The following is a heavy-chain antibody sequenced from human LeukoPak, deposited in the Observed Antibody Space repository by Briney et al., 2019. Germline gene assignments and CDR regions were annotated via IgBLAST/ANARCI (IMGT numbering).Heavy chain of an antibody. CDR1: GYTLTSYG. Sequence: ASVKVSCKASGYTLTSYGISWVRQAPGQGLEWMGWISAYNGNTNYAQKLQGRVTMTTDTSTSTAYMELRSLRSDDTAVYYCARDRSRAAAGAFDYWGQGTLVTVSS. CDR2: ISAYNGNT. D-gene: IGHD6-13*01. J-gene: IGHJ4*02. V-gene: IGHV1-18*01. CDR3: ARDRSRAAAGAFDY.